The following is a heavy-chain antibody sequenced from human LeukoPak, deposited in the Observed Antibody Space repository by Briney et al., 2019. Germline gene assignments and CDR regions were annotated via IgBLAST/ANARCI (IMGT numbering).Heavy chain of an antibody. J-gene: IGHJ3*02. CDR1: GGSFSGYY. D-gene: IGHD5-18*01. CDR2: INHSGST. V-gene: IGHV4-34*01. CDR3: ARVLDTAMVFDAFDI. Sequence: SETLSLTCAVYGGSFSGYYWSRIRQPPGKGLEWIGEINHSGSTNYNPSLKSRVTISVDTSKNQFSLKLSSVTAADTAVYYCARVLDTAMVFDAFDIWGQGTMVTVSS.